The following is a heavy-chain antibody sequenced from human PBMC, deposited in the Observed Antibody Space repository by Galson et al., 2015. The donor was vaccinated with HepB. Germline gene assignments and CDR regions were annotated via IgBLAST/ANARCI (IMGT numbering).Heavy chain of an antibody. D-gene: IGHD4-11*01. Sequence: PALVKPTQTLTLTCTFSGFSLSTSGVGVGWIRQPPGKALEWLALIYWNDDKRYSPSLKSRLTITKDTSKNQVVLTMTNMDPVDTATYYCAHTNPDDYSNYNYYYYGMDVWGQGTTVTVSS. CDR1: GFSLSTSGVG. CDR3: AHTNPDDYSNYNYYYYGMDV. J-gene: IGHJ6*02. V-gene: IGHV2-5*01. CDR2: IYWNDDK.